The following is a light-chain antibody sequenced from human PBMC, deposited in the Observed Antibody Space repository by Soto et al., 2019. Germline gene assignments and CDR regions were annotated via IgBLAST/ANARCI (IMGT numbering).Light chain of an antibody. Sequence: EIVLTQSPGTLSLSPGERATLSCRASQSVRSNYLAWYQQKPGQAPRLLIYGASSRATGIPDRFSGTGSGTDFTLTISRLEPEDFAVYYCQLYGTLPLTFGGGTKVDIK. V-gene: IGKV3-20*01. CDR1: QSVRSNY. CDR2: GAS. CDR3: QLYGTLPLT. J-gene: IGKJ4*01.